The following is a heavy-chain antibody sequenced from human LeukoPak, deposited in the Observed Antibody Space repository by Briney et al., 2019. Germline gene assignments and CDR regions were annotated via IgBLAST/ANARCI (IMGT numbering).Heavy chain of an antibody. CDR1: GGSFSGYY. D-gene: IGHD5-18*01. CDR2: INHSGST. Sequence: PSETLSLTCAVYGGSFSGYYWSWIRQPPGKGLEWIGEINHSGSTNYNPSLKSRVTISVDTSKNQFSPKLSSVTAADTAVYYCARGSSYGTPSDFDYWGQGTLVTVSS. CDR3: ARGSSYGTPSDFDY. V-gene: IGHV4-34*01. J-gene: IGHJ4*02.